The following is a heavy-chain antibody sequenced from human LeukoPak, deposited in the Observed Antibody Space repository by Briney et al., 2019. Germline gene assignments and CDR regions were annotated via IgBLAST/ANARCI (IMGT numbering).Heavy chain of an antibody. J-gene: IGHJ4*02. CDR2: IYDSGST. CDR3: ARGTVAGSGPPLDY. D-gene: IGHD6-19*01. Sequence: SETLSLTCTVSGGSISSSSYYWGWIRQPPGKGLEWIGSIYDSGSTYYNPSLKSRVTISVDTSKNQFSLKLSSVTAADTAVYYCARGTVAGSGPPLDYWGQGTLVTVSS. CDR1: GGSISSSSYY. V-gene: IGHV4-39*07.